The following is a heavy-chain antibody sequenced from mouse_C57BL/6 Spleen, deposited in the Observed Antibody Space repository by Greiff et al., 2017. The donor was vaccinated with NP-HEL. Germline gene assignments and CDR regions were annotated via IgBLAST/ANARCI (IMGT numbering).Heavy chain of an antibody. D-gene: IGHD6-5*01. Sequence: VQLQESGAELVRPGASVTLSCKASGYTFTDYEMHWVKQTPVHGLEWIGAIDPETGGTAYNQKFKGKAILTADKSSSTAYMELRSLTSEDSAVYYCTPIPGFADWGQGTLVTVAA. CDR2: IDPETGGT. CDR1: GYTFTDYE. V-gene: IGHV1-15*01. J-gene: IGHJ3*01. CDR3: TPIPGFAD.